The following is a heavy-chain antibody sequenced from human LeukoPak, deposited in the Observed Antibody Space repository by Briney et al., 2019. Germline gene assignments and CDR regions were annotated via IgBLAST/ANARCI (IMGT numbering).Heavy chain of an antibody. CDR1: GGSISSSSYY. CDR3: ASGTIVGARGADN. CDR2: IYYSGST. D-gene: IGHD1-26*01. Sequence: PSETLSLTCTVSGGSISSSSYYWGWIRQPPGKGLEWIGSIYYSGSTYYNPSLKSRVTISVDTSKNQFSLKLSSVTAADTAVYYCASGTIVGARGADNWGQGTLVTVSS. J-gene: IGHJ4*02. V-gene: IGHV4-39*01.